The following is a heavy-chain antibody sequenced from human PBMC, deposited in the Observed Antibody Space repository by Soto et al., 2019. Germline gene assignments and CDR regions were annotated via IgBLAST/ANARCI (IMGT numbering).Heavy chain of an antibody. CDR2: ISSSSSYI. D-gene: IGHD3-3*01. CDR1: GFTFSSYS. V-gene: IGHV3-21*01. Sequence: GGSLRLSCAASGFTFSSYSMNWVRQAPGKGLEWVSSISSSSSYIYYADSVKGRFTISRDNAKNSLYLQMNSLRAEDTAVYYCASPIRYDFWSGPEKIAYYYGMDVWGQGTTVTVSS. J-gene: IGHJ6*02. CDR3: ASPIRYDFWSGPEKIAYYYGMDV.